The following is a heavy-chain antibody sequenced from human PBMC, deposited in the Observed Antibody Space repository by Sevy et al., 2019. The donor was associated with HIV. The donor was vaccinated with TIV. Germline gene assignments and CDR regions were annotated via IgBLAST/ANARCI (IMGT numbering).Heavy chain of an antibody. J-gene: IGHJ1*01. D-gene: IGHD1-26*01. Sequence: GGSLRLSCAASGFTFSSYSMNWVRQAPGKGLEWVSSISSSSSYIYYADSVKGRFTISRDNAKNSLYLQMNSLRAEDTAVYYCATSGRGSYSEYFQHWGQGTLVTVSS. CDR2: ISSSSSYI. V-gene: IGHV3-21*01. CDR3: ATSGRGSYSEYFQH. CDR1: GFTFSSYS.